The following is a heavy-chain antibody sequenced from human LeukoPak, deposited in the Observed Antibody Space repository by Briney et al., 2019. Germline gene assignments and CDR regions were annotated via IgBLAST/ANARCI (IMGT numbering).Heavy chain of an antibody. J-gene: IGHJ5*02. D-gene: IGHD2-2*01. V-gene: IGHV4-39*01. CDR2: IYYSGST. CDR1: GGSISSSSYY. Sequence: SETLSLTCTVSGGSISSSSYYWGWIRQPPGKGLEWIGSIYYSGSTYYNPSLKSRVTISVDTSKNQFSLKLSSVTAADTAVYYCARRRYCSSTSCLGWFDPRGQGTLVTVSS. CDR3: ARRRYCSSTSCLGWFDP.